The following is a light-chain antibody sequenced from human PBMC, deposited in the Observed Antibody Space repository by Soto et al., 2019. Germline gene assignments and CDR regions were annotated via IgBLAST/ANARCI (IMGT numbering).Light chain of an antibody. Sequence: ILLTQSPSSLSLSPGERATLSCRASQSVRGNVAWYQQKPGQAPSLVIYGASSRATGIPDRFSGSGSGTDLTLTISRLDTEDFAVYYCQQRSNWPPLTFGGGTKVDIK. CDR2: GAS. CDR1: QSVRGN. J-gene: IGKJ4*01. V-gene: IGKV3D-20*02. CDR3: QQRSNWPPLT.